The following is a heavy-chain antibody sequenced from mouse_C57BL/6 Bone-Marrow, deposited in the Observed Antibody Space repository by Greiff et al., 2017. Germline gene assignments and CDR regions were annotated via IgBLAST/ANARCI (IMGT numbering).Heavy chain of an antibody. J-gene: IGHJ3*01. CDR1: GFTFSSYG. Sequence: EVKLMESGGDLVKPGGSLKLSCAASGFTFSSYGMSWVRQTPEKRLEWVATISDGGSYTYYPDNVKGRFTISRDNAKNNLYLQMSHLKSEDTAMYYCARDWDVAYWGQGTLVTVSA. CDR3: ARDWDVAY. D-gene: IGHD4-1*01. CDR2: ISDGGSYT. V-gene: IGHV5-4*01.